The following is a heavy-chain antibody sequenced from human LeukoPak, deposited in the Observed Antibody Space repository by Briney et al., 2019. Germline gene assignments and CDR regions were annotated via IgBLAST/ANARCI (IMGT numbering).Heavy chain of an antibody. V-gene: IGHV3-64D*06. J-gene: IGHJ4*02. CDR1: GFTFSSYA. CDR3: VKPRGYSSSWYYFDY. CDR2: ISSNGGST. Sequence: PGGSLRLSSSASGFTFSSYAMHWVRQAPGKGLEYVSAISSNGGSTYYADSVKGRFTISRDNSKNTLYLQMSSLRAEDTAVYYCVKPRGYSSSWYYFDYWGQGTLVTVSS. D-gene: IGHD6-13*01.